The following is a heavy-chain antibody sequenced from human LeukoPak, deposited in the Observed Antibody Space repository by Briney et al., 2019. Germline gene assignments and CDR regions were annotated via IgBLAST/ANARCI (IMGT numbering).Heavy chain of an antibody. J-gene: IGHJ4*02. D-gene: IGHD5-12*01. CDR2: ISAYNGNT. CDR3: ARDFGRRLRSYYFDY. V-gene: IGHV1-18*01. Sequence: ASVKVSCKASGYTFTSYGISWVRQAPGQGLEWMGWISAYNGNTNYAQKLRGRVTMTTDTSTSTAYMELRSLRSDDTAVYYCARDFGRRLRSYYFDYWGQGTLVTVSS. CDR1: GYTFTSYG.